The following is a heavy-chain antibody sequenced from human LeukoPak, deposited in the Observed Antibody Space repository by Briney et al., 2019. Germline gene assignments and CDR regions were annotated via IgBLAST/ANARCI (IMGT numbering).Heavy chain of an antibody. Sequence: GRSLRLSCAASGFTFSSYGMHWVRQAPGKGLEWVAVISYGGSNKYYADSVKGRFTISRDNSKNTLCLQMNSLRAEDTAVYYCAKALSGYDSSHDYYYYYMDVWGKGTTVTVSS. CDR1: GFTFSSYG. D-gene: IGHD5-12*01. V-gene: IGHV3-30*18. J-gene: IGHJ6*03. CDR2: ISYGGSNK. CDR3: AKALSGYDSSHDYYYYYMDV.